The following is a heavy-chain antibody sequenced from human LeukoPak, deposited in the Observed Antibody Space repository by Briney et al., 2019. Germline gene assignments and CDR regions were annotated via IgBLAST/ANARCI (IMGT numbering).Heavy chain of an antibody. CDR1: GYTFTGYY. CDR2: INPNSGGT. Sequence: ASVKVSCKAPGYTFTGYYMHWVRQAPGQGLEWMGWINPNSGGTNYAQKFQGRVTMTRDTSISTAYMELSRLRSDDTAVYYCARGRPRDSSGYYEGEVDPWGQGTLVTVSS. D-gene: IGHD3-22*01. V-gene: IGHV1-2*02. J-gene: IGHJ5*02. CDR3: ARGRPRDSSGYYEGEVDP.